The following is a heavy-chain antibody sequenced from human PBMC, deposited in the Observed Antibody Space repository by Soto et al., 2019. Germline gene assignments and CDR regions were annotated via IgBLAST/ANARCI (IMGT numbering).Heavy chain of an antibody. CDR2: TSCDTDR. CDR3: TNLVPGRFSFDY. CDR1: GFSFNTRGVG. J-gene: IGHJ4*02. Sequence: QITLRESGPALVKPTQTLALNCTFSGFSFNTRGVGVAWIRPPPGKALEWLAATSCDTDRRDRLSQTDGLTIIKVISTYQVVFTTTNMEPVYTGTYYCTNLVPGRFSFDYWGKGALVTVSS. V-gene: IGHV2-5*02. D-gene: IGHD6-19*01.